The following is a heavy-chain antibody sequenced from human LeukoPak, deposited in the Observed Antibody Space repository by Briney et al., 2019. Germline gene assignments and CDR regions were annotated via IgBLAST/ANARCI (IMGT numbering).Heavy chain of an antibody. CDR3: ARGGGYGSGSYYLYYYYGMDV. CDR2: INHSGST. CDR1: GGSFSGYY. V-gene: IGHV4-34*01. J-gene: IGHJ6*02. Sequence: SETLSLTCAVYGGSFSGYYWSWIRQPPGKGLEWIGEINHSGSTNYNPSLKSRVTISVDTSKNQFSLKLSSVTAADTAVYYCARGGGYGSGSYYLYYYYGMDVWGQGTTVTVSS. D-gene: IGHD3-10*01.